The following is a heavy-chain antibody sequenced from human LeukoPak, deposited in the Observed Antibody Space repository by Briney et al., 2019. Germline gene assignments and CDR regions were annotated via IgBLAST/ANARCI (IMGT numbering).Heavy chain of an antibody. CDR1: GGSFSGYY. CDR2: INHSGST. J-gene: IGHJ5*02. Sequence: PSETLSLTCAVYGGSFSGYYWSWIRQPPGKGLEWIGEINHSGSTNCNPSLKSRVTISVDTSKNQFSLKLSSVTAADTAVYYCARGPAFMVRGVQFDPWGQGTLVTVSS. CDR3: ARGPAFMVRGVQFDP. D-gene: IGHD3-10*01. V-gene: IGHV4-34*01.